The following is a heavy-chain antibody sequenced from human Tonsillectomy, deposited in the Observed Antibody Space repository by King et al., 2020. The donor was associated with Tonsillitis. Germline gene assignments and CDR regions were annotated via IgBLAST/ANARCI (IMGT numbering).Heavy chain of an antibody. V-gene: IGHV3-21*01. CDR1: GFTFSSYS. CDR3: ARDHVWFGELSDY. D-gene: IGHD3-10*01. J-gene: IGHJ4*02. CDR2: ISSRSSYI. Sequence: VQLVESGGGLVKPGGSLRLSCAASGFTFSSYSMNWVRQAPGKGLEWVSSISSRSSYIYYADSVKGRFTISRDNAKNSLYLQMNSLRAEDTAVYYCARDHVWFGELSDYWGQGTLVTVSS.